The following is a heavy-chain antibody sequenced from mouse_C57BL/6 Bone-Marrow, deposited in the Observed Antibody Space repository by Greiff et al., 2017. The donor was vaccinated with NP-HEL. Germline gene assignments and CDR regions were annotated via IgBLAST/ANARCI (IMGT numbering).Heavy chain of an antibody. CDR2: ISNGGGST. CDR1: GFTFSDYY. V-gene: IGHV5-12*01. J-gene: IGHJ3*01. Sequence: EVKLVESGGGLVQPGGSLKLSCAASGFTFSDYYMYWVRQTPEKRLEWVAYISNGGGSTYYPDTVKGRVTISRDNAKNTLYLQMSRLKSEDTAMYYCARRGLGQAWFAYWGQGTLVTVSA. CDR3: ARRGLGQAWFAY. D-gene: IGHD3-3*01.